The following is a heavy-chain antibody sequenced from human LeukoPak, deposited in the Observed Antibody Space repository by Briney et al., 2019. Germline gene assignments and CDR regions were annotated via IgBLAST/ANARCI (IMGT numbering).Heavy chain of an antibody. CDR2: ISSSSSYI. D-gene: IGHD1-14*01. CDR3: ATYRNRWFDP. CDR1: GFTFSSYS. V-gene: IGHV3-21*01. Sequence: GGSLRLSCAASGFTFSSYSMNWVRQAPGKGLEWVSSISSSSSYIYYADSVKGRFTISSDNAKNSLYLQMNSLRAEDTAVYYCATYRNRWFDPWGQGTLVTVSS. J-gene: IGHJ5*02.